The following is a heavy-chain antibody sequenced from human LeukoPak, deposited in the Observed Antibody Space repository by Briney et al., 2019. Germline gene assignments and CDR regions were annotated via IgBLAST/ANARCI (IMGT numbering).Heavy chain of an antibody. D-gene: IGHD3-22*01. CDR1: GYTFTSYG. V-gene: IGHV1-18*01. J-gene: IGHJ3*02. CDR3: ARDSGYYPQDAFDI. Sequence: GASVKVSCKASGYTFTSYGISWVRQAPGQGLEWMGWISAYNGNTNYAQKLQGRVTMTTDTSTSTAYMELRSLRSDDTAVYYCARDSGYYPQDAFDIWGQGTMVTVSS. CDR2: ISAYNGNT.